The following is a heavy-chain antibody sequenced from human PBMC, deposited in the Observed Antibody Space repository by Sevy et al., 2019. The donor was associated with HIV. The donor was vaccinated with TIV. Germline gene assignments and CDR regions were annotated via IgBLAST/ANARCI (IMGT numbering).Heavy chain of an antibody. D-gene: IGHD3-22*01. V-gene: IGHV3-33*01. CDR3: ARGGDFNDRSAKRDFDY. CDR1: GFTFSNYG. Sequence: GGSLRLSCAASGFTFSNYGMHWVRQAPGKGLEWVAVICNDGSNKYYVDSVKGRFTISRDNSKNTLYLQMNSLRVEDTAVYFCARGGDFNDRSAKRDFDYWGHGTLVTVSS. CDR2: ICNDGSNK. J-gene: IGHJ4*01.